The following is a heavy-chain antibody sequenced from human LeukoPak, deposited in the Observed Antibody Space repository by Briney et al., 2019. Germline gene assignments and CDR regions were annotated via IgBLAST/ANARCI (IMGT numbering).Heavy chain of an antibody. Sequence: PGGSLRLSCAASGFTFSNYQMNWVRQAPGKGLEWISYISSGSGSSIHYADSVKGRFTISRDNPKNSLYLQMNSLRAEDTALYYCAREDDNGDLIDCWGQGTLVTVSS. D-gene: IGHD4-17*01. V-gene: IGHV3-48*03. CDR2: ISSGSGSSI. CDR3: AREDDNGDLIDC. CDR1: GFTFSNYQ. J-gene: IGHJ4*02.